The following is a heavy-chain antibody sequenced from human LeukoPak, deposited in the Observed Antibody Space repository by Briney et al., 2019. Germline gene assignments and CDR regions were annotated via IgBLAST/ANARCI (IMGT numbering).Heavy chain of an antibody. CDR1: GFTFSTST. V-gene: IGHV3-21*05. J-gene: IGHJ4*02. CDR2: ISSGSSII. Sequence: PGGSLRLSCAASGFTFSTSTMNWVRQAPGKGLEWVSYISSGSSIIYYADSVKGRFTISRDNAKDSLYLQMNSLRAEDTAVYYCARGVVRYFDYWGQGALVTVSS. CDR3: ARGVVRYFDY. D-gene: IGHD3-9*01.